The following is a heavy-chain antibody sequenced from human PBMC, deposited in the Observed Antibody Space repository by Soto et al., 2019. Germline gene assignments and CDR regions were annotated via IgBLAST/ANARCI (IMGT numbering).Heavy chain of an antibody. D-gene: IGHD3-22*01. V-gene: IGHV3-23*01. J-gene: IGHJ3*02. Sequence: PGGSLRLSCSASGFTFSSYAMSWVRQAPGKGLEWVSAISGSGGSTYYADSVKGRFTISRDNSKNTLYLQMNSLRAEDTAVYYCAKGQGGDGSGYWPWDIWGQGTMVTVSS. CDR3: AKGQGGDGSGYWPWDI. CDR1: GFTFSSYA. CDR2: ISGSGGST.